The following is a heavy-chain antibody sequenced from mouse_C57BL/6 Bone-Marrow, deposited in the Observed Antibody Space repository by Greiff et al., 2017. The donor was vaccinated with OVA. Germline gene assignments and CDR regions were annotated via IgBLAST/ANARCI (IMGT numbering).Heavy chain of an antibody. V-gene: IGHV14-1*01. J-gene: IGHJ1*03. CDR3: TTRLRSRWYFDV. Sequence: VQLQQSGAELVRPGASVKLSCTASGFTIKDYYMHWVKQRPEQGLEWIGRIDPEDGDTEYAPKFQGKATMTADTSSNTAYLQLSSLTSEDTAVYYCTTRLRSRWYFDVWGTGTTVTVSS. CDR2: IDPEDGDT. D-gene: IGHD1-1*01. CDR1: GFTIKDYY.